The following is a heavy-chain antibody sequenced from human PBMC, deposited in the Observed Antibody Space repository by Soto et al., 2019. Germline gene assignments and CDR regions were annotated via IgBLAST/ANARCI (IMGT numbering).Heavy chain of an antibody. CDR3: ARLGGYCSSTSCYGYYGMDV. J-gene: IGHJ6*02. Sequence: PSETLSLTFTVSGCSISTCPYSWGWIRQPPGKGLEWIGTFYYSESTYYNPSLESRVTISVDTSKNQFSLKVSSVTVADTAVYYCARLGGYCSSTSCYGYYGMDVWGQGTTVT. D-gene: IGHD2-2*01. CDR1: GCSISTCPYS. V-gene: IGHV4-39*01. CDR2: FYYSEST.